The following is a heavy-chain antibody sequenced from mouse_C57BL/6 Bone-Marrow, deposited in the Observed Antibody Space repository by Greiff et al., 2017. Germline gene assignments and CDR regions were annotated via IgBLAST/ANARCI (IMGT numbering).Heavy chain of an antibody. CDR1: GYTFTSYG. V-gene: IGHV1-81*01. D-gene: IGHD2-4*01. CDR2: IYPRSGNT. CDR3: ARSGYDYLFDY. J-gene: IGHJ2*01. Sequence: VKLVESGAELARPGASVKLSCKASGYTFTSYGISWVKQRTGQGLEWIGEIYPRSGNTYYNEKFKGKATLTADKSSSTAYMELRSLTSEDSAVYFCARSGYDYLFDYWGQGTTLTVSS.